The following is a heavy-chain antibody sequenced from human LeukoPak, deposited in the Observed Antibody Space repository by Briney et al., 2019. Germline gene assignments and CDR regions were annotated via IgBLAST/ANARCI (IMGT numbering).Heavy chain of an antibody. D-gene: IGHD3-22*01. CDR3: ARRSGYYYDSSGYLDY. CDR2: IYNSGTT. Sequence: TSETLSLTCTVSGASISSYCWSWIRQPPGKGLEWIGYIYNSGTTNYNPSLKSRVTISVDTSKNQFSLKLNSVTAADTAVYFCARRSGYYYDSSGYLDYWGQGTLVTVSS. CDR1: GASISSYC. J-gene: IGHJ4*02. V-gene: IGHV4-59*08.